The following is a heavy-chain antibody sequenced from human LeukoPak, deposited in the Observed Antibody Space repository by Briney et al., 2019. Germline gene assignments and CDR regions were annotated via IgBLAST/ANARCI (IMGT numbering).Heavy chain of an antibody. CDR2: IYTSGST. CDR3: ARGGGGFGELFPYYYYYYMDV. J-gene: IGHJ6*03. Sequence: SETLSLTCTVSGDSISSGIHYWNWIRQPAGKGLEWIGRIYTSGSTNYNPSLKSRVTISVDTSENQFSLKLSSVTAADTAVYYCARGGGGFGELFPYYYYYYMDVWGKGTTVTISS. V-gene: IGHV4-61*02. CDR1: GDSISSGIHY. D-gene: IGHD3-10*01.